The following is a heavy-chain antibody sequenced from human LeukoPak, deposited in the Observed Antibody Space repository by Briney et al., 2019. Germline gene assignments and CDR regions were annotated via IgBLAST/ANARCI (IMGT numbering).Heavy chain of an antibody. CDR3: AKSEDFVVVTAPDY. CDR2: ISYDGSNK. D-gene: IGHD2-21*02. V-gene: IGHV3-30*18. J-gene: IGHJ4*02. CDR1: GVTFSSYG. Sequence: GGSLRLSCAASGVTFSSYGMHWVRQAPGKGLEWVAVISYDGSNKYYADSVKGRFTISRDNSKNTLYLQMNSLRAEDTAVYYCAKSEDFVVVTAPDYWGQGTLVTVSS.